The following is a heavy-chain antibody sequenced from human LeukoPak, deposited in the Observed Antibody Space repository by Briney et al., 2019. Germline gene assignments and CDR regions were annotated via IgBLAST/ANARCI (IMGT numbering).Heavy chain of an antibody. D-gene: IGHD3-3*01. Sequence: GGSLRLSCAASGFTLSSYTMKWVRQAPGKGLEWVSAISGSGGITNYADSVKGRLTISRDNSKNTLYLQMNSLRAEDTAIYYCARDERLLSFLKWGQGTLVTVSS. J-gene: IGHJ4*02. CDR2: ISGSGGIT. CDR3: ARDERLLSFLK. CDR1: GFTLSSYT. V-gene: IGHV3-23*01.